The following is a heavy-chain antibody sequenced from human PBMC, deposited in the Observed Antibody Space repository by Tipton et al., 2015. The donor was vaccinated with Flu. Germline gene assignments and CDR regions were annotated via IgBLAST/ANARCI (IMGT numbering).Heavy chain of an antibody. J-gene: IGHJ4*02. V-gene: IGHV3-23*01. CDR3: AKGGATGDYFDY. CDR1: GFTFSSYA. CDR2: ISGSGGST. D-gene: IGHD5-12*01. Sequence: SLRLSCAASGFTFSSYAMSWVRQAPGKGLEWVSAISGSGGSTYYADSVKGRFTISSDNSKNTLYLQMNSLRAEDTAVYYCAKGGATGDYFDYWGQGTLVTVSS.